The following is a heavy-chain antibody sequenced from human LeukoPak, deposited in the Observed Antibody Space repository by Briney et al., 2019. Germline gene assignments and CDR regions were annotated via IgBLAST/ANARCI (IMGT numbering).Heavy chain of an antibody. J-gene: IGHJ3*02. CDR3: ARVRARVTMVRGVIPDAFDI. V-gene: IGHV3-66*01. D-gene: IGHD3-10*01. CDR1: GFTVSSNY. Sequence: GGSLRLSCAASGFTVSSNYMSWVRQAPGKGLEWVSVIYSGGSTYYADSVKGRFTISRDNSKNTLYLQVNSLRAEDTAVYYCARVRARVTMVRGVIPDAFDIWGQGTMVTVSS. CDR2: IYSGGST.